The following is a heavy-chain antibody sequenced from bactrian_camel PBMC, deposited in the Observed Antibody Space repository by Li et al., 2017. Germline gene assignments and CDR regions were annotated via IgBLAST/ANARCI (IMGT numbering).Heavy chain of an antibody. CDR3: GKVLASNWQRVGHY. J-gene: IGHJ4*01. CDR2: IVNDGSKI. D-gene: IGHD6*01. Sequence: QVQLVESGGGSTQAGGSMILSCTTGGDCKGWVRQAPGKGLEWVSGIVNDGSKIGYVESVKGRFIISRDNAKNMVYLEMNSLKTEDTAMYYCGKVLASNWQRVGHYWSQGTQVTVS. V-gene: IGHV3S6*01. CDR1: GGDC.